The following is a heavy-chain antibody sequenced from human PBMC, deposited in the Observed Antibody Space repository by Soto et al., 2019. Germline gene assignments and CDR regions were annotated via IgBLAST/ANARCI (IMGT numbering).Heavy chain of an antibody. CDR2: ISSSSNYK. J-gene: IGHJ4*02. V-gene: IGHV3-21*01. D-gene: IGHD3-3*01. Sequence: LVESGGGLVYPGGSLTLSCVGSGFRFSEHSMNWVRQAPGKGLQWVSSISSSSNYKYYADSVKGRFTISRDNAKNSLYLQMNSLRAEDTAVYYCARDPSPYDFWSGYSVWGLDYWGQGTLVTVSS. CDR3: ARDPSPYDFWSGYSVWGLDY. CDR1: GFRFSEHS.